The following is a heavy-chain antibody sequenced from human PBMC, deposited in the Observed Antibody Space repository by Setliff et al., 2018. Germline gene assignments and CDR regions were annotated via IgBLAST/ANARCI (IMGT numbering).Heavy chain of an antibody. V-gene: IGHV1-18*01. CDR3: ARLVRYCSTTTCQRASGDEY. J-gene: IGHJ4*02. CDR1: GYTFTNYG. Sequence: ASVKVSCKTSGYTFTNYGITWVRQAPGQGLEWMGWINNYNTNTNYAQKLQGRVAMTTDTSTSTAYMELRSLRSDDSAVYYCARLVRYCSTTTCQRASGDEYLGQGTLVTVSS. D-gene: IGHD2-8*01. CDR2: INNYNTNT.